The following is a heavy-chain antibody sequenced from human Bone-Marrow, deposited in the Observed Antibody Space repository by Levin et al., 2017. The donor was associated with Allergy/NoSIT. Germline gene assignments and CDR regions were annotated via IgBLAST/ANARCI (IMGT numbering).Heavy chain of an antibody. D-gene: IGHD2/OR15-2a*01. J-gene: IGHJ5*02. Sequence: SETLPLTCSVSGGSITSYYWTWIRQAPGKGLEWIGYISYSGGPTYNPSLKSRVTITADKSKNTLSLKLTSVTAADTAVYYCTRSLGYCDTSTCYGSWFDPWGQGTLVSVSS. CDR1: GGSITSYY. CDR2: ISYSGGP. V-gene: IGHV4-59*01. CDR3: TRSLGYCDTSTCYGSWFDP.